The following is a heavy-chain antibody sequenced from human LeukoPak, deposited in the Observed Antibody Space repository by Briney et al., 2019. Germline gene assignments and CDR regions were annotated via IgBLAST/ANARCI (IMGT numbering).Heavy chain of an antibody. CDR1: GGSFSGYY. CDR2: INHSGST. V-gene: IGHV4-34*01. CDR3: ARGQYCSGGSCYSDWFDP. D-gene: IGHD2-15*01. J-gene: IGHJ5*02. Sequence: SETLSLTCAVHGGSFSGYYWSWIRQPPGKGLEWIGEINHSGSTNYNPSLKGRVTISVDTSKNQFSLKLSSVTAADTAVYYCARGQYCSGGSCYSDWFDPWGQGTLVTVSS.